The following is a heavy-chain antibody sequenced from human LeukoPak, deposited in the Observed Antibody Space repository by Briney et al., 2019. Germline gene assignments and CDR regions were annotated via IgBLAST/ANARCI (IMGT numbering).Heavy chain of an antibody. CDR2: IIPIFGTG. CDR1: GGTFSNYA. D-gene: IGHD3-10*01. Sequence: EASAKVSCKASGGTFSNYAISWVRQAPGQGLEWMGGIIPIFGTGKHAQKFQGRVTITADESTSTAYMELSSLRSEDTAVYYCSGIDETIWFGDRDKGAFDIWGQGTMVTVSS. J-gene: IGHJ3*02. V-gene: IGHV1-69*13. CDR3: SGIDETIWFGDRDKGAFDI.